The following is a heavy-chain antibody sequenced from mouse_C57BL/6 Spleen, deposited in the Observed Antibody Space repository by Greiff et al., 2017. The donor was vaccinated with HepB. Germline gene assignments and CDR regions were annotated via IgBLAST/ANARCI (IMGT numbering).Heavy chain of an antibody. V-gene: IGHV1-54*01. CDR2: INPGSGGT. Sequence: QVQLQQSGAELVRPGTSVKVSCKASGYAFTNYLIEWVKQRPGQGLEWIGVINPGSGGTNYNEKFKGKATLTADKSSSTAYMQLSSLTSEDSAVYFCARGDYGSSYVGYYAMDYWGQGTSVTVSS. D-gene: IGHD1-1*01. CDR3: ARGDYGSSYVGYYAMDY. J-gene: IGHJ4*01. CDR1: GYAFTNYL.